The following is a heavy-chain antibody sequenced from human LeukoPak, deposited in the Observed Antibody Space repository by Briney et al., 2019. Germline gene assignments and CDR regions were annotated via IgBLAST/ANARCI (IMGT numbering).Heavy chain of an antibody. Sequence: GGSLRLSCAASGFTFSSYAMHWVRQAPGKGLEWVAVISYDGSNKYYADSVKGRFTISRDNSKNTLYLQMNSLRAEDTAVYYCARGRADSWSAYGMDVWGQGTTVTVSS. V-gene: IGHV3-30-3*01. CDR1: GFTFSSYA. D-gene: IGHD3-3*01. CDR3: ARGRADSWSAYGMDV. J-gene: IGHJ6*02. CDR2: ISYDGSNK.